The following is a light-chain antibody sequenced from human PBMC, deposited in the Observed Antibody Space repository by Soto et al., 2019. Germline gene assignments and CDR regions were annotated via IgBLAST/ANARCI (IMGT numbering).Light chain of an antibody. J-gene: IGKJ4*01. Sequence: EIVLTQSPATLSLSPGERATLSCRASQSLSSSYLAWYQQKPGQAPRLLIHDASNRATGIPARFSSSGSGTDFTLTISSLEPEDSAVYYCQQRSNWPPLTFGGGTKVEIK. V-gene: IGKV3-11*01. CDR1: QSLSSSY. CDR2: DAS. CDR3: QQRSNWPPLT.